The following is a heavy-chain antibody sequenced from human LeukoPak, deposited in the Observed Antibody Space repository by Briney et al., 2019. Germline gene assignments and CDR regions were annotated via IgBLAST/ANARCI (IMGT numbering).Heavy chain of an antibody. D-gene: IGHD3-10*02. CDR2: ISSSGSTI. V-gene: IGHV3-11*04. CDR1: GFTVSSNY. CDR3: AELGITMIGGV. Sequence: PGGSLRLSCAASGFTVSSNYINWVRQAPGKGLEWVSYISSSGSTIYYADSVKGRFTISRDNAKNSLYLQMNSLRAEDTAVYYCAELGITMIGGVWGKGTTVTISS. J-gene: IGHJ6*04.